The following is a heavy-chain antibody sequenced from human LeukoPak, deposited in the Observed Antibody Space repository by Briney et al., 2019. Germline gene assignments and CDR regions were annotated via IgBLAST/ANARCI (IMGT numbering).Heavy chain of an antibody. V-gene: IGHV3-7*03. CDR2: VNRDGSET. J-gene: IGHJ6*02. Sequence: GGSLRLSCAASGFTFSSYWMHWVRQVPGRGPEWVANVNRDGSETYYLDSVKGRFTISKDNAKNSLHLQMNSLRAEDTALYHCARNNGMDVWGQGTTVIVSS. CDR3: ARNNGMDV. CDR1: GFTFSSYW.